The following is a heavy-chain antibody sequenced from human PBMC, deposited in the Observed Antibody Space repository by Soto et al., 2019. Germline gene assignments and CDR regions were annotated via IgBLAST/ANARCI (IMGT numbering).Heavy chain of an antibody. J-gene: IGHJ4*02. CDR3: SKDRLAGAFDY. V-gene: IGHV3-23*04. D-gene: IGHD3-16*01. CDR2: VSATAGTT. CDR1: GFTFSNYA. Sequence: DVHLVDSGGGLVQPGGSLTLSCAASGFTFSNYAMSWVRQAPGKGLEWVSLVSATAGTTYYPDSAKGRFTFSRNNSRNTVDLQMNSLGADEATVYYYSKDRLAGAFDYWGQGTLVTVSS.